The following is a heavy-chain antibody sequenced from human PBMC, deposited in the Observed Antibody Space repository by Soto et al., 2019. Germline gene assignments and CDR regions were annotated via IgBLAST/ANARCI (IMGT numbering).Heavy chain of an antibody. CDR2: ITWNSGNL. CDR1: GFNFDDYA. D-gene: IGHD2-15*01. Sequence: GGSLRLSCAASGFNFDDYAMHWVRQAPGKGLEWFAGITWNSGNLSYADSVKGRFTISRDNAKDSLYLQMNSLTPEDTALYYCVKDVIGYCSAGNCFPDSYFDYWGQGALVTVSS. J-gene: IGHJ4*02. CDR3: VKDVIGYCSAGNCFPDSYFDY. V-gene: IGHV3-9*01.